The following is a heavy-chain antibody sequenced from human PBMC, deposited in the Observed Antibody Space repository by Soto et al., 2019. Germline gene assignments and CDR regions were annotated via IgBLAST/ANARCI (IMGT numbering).Heavy chain of an antibody. CDR3: ARSRSGAVADSFDF. D-gene: IGHD3-10*01. CDR1: GFTFSRYA. Sequence: QVQVVESGGVVVQPGRSLRLSCAASGFTFSRYAIHWVRQAPGKGLEGVAVISRDGTNKYYVDSVKGRFTISRDKSRNTLYLQMNRLRHEDAAVYYCARSRSGAVADSFDFWGQGPLVTVSS. CDR2: ISRDGTNK. V-gene: IGHV3-30*04. J-gene: IGHJ4*02.